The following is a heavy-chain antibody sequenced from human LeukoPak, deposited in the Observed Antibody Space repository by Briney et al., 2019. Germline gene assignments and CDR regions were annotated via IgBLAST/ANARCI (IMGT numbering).Heavy chain of an antibody. Sequence: SETLSLTCAVSGYSISSGYYWGWIRQPPGKGLEWIGSIYHSGSTYYNPSLKSRVTISVDTSKNQFSLKLSSVTAADTAVYCCARHIAYYYDSSGQEDAFDIWGQGTMVTVSS. V-gene: IGHV4-38-2*01. CDR3: ARHIAYYYDSSGQEDAFDI. D-gene: IGHD3-22*01. J-gene: IGHJ3*02. CDR1: GYSISSGYY. CDR2: IYHSGST.